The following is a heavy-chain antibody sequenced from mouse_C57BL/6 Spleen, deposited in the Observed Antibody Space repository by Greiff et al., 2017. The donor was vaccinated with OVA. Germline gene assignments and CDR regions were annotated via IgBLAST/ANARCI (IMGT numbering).Heavy chain of an antibody. J-gene: IGHJ3*01. CDR1: GYSITSGYY. D-gene: IGHD2-5*01. CDR2: ISYDGSN. CDR3: ARGDYSNFWFAY. Sequence: ESGPGLVKPSQSLSLTCSVTGYSITSGYYWNWIRQFPGNKLEWMGYISYDGSNNYNPSLKNRISITRDTSKNQFFLKLNSVTTEDTATYYCARGDYSNFWFAYWGQGTLVTVSA. V-gene: IGHV3-6*01.